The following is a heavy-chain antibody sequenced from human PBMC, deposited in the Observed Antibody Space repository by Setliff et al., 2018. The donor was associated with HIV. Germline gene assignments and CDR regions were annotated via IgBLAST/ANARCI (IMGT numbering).Heavy chain of an antibody. CDR1: GGSFNDYY. CDR2: IDHSGST. J-gene: IGHJ4*02. CDR3: ARLRQWLAFFDS. V-gene: IGHV4-34*01. Sequence: SETLSLTCAVYGGSFNDYYWTWIRQPPGKGLEWIGEIDHSGSTKYHAPLKSRVTISIDTSKNQISLKLSSVTAADTAVYYCARLRQWLAFFDSWGQGTLVTVSS. D-gene: IGHD6-19*01.